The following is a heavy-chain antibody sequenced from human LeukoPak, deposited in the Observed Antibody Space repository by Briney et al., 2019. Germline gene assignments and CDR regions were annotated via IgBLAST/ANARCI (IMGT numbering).Heavy chain of an antibody. Sequence: SVKFSCKASGGTFSSYAISWVRQAPGQGLEWMGGIIPIFGTANYAQKFQGRVTITTDESTSTAYMELSSLRSEDTAVYYCAREGYCSSTSCFFDYWGQGTLVTVSS. D-gene: IGHD2-2*01. CDR3: AREGYCSSTSCFFDY. J-gene: IGHJ4*02. CDR2: IIPIFGTA. CDR1: GGTFSSYA. V-gene: IGHV1-69*05.